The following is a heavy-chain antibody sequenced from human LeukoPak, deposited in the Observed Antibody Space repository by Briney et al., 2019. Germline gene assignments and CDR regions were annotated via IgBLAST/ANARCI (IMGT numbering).Heavy chain of an antibody. CDR2: ISAYNGNT. CDR1: GYTFTSYG. D-gene: IGHD2-8*01. J-gene: IGHJ3*02. CDR3: ARVDADIVLMVYAFDI. V-gene: IGHV1-18*01. Sequence: ASVKVSCKASGYTFTSYGISWVRQAPGQGLEWMGWISAYNGNTNYAQKLQGRVTMTTDTSTSTAYMELRSLRSEDTAVYYCARVDADIVLMVYAFDIWGQGTMVTVSS.